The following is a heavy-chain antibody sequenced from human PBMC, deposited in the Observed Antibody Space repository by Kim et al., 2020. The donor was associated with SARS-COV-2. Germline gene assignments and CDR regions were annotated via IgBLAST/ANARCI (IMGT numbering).Heavy chain of an antibody. J-gene: IGHJ6*02. CDR3: ARLESSSWPLNYYGMDV. D-gene: IGHD6-13*01. Sequence: LNSRVAISVDTSKNQFSLKLSSVTAADTAVYYCARLESSSWPLNYYGMDVWGQGTTVTVSS. V-gene: IGHV4-39*01.